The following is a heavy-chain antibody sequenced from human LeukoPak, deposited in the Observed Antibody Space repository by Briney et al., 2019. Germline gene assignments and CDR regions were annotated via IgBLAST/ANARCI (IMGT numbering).Heavy chain of an antibody. J-gene: IGHJ6*03. CDR2: IRYDGSNK. CDR1: GFTFSSYG. D-gene: IGHD2-2*02. Sequence: PGRSLRLSCAASGFTFSSYGMHWVRQAPGKGLEWVAFIRYDGSNKYYADSVKGRFTISRDNSKNTLYLQMNSLRAEDTAVYYCAKGYCSSTSCYNYYYMDVWGKGTTVTVSS. CDR3: AKGYCSSTSCYNYYYMDV. V-gene: IGHV3-30*02.